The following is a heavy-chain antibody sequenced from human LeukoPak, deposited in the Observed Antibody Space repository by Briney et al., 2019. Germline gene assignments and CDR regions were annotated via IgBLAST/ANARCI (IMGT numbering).Heavy chain of an antibody. J-gene: IGHJ4*02. Sequence: ASVKVSCKASGYTFTSYGISWVRQAPGQGLEWMGIINPSGGSTSYAQKFQGRVTMTRDTSTSTVYMELSSLRSEDTAVYYCARSWGRDSYEVDYWGQGTLATVSS. D-gene: IGHD2-21*02. CDR2: INPSGGST. CDR3: ARSWGRDSYEVDY. V-gene: IGHV1-46*01. CDR1: GYTFTSYG.